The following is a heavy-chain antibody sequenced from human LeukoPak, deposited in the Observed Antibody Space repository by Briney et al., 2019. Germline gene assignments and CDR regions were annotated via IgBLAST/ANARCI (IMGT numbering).Heavy chain of an antibody. Sequence: GGSLRLSCAASGFTFSSYSMNWVRQAPGKGLEWVSAISGSGGSTYYADSVKGRFTISRDNSKNTLYLQMNSLRAEDTAVYYCAKDAAWIQLWFSAFDIWGQGTMVTVSS. D-gene: IGHD5-18*01. V-gene: IGHV3-23*01. CDR2: ISGSGGST. CDR3: AKDAAWIQLWFSAFDI. CDR1: GFTFSSYS. J-gene: IGHJ3*02.